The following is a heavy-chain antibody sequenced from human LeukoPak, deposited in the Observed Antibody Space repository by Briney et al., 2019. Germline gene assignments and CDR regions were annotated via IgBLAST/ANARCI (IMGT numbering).Heavy chain of an antibody. D-gene: IGHD3-16*02. CDR3: ASGDYVWGSYRSKPLYYFDY. V-gene: IGHV1-69*13. J-gene: IGHJ4*02. CDR1: GGTFSSYA. CDR2: IIPIFGTA. Sequence: SVKVSCKASGGTFSSYAISWVRQAPGQGLEWMGGIIPIFGTANYAQKFQGRVTITADESTSTAYMELSSLRSEDTAVYYCASGDYVWGSYRSKPLYYFDYWGQGTLVTVSS.